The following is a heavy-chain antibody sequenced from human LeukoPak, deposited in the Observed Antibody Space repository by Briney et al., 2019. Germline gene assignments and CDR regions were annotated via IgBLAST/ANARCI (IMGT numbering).Heavy chain of an antibody. V-gene: IGHV3-66*01. J-gene: IGHJ4*02. CDR1: GFTVSSNY. CDR2: IYSGGST. D-gene: IGHD5-24*01. Sequence: PGGSLRLSCAASGFTVSSNYMSWVCQAPGKGLEWVSVIYSGGSTYYADSVKGRFTISRDNSKNTLYLQMNSLRAEDTAVYYCARDRRPDGYNPLGGQGTLVTVSS. CDR3: ARDRRPDGYNPL.